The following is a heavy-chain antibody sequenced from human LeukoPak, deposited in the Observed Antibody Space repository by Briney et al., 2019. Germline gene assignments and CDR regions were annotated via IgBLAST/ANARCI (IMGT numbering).Heavy chain of an antibody. CDR1: GITLSNYG. V-gene: IGHV3-23*01. D-gene: IGHD6-13*01. J-gene: IGHJ4*02. CDR3: AKDSIRYSSSYLFDY. Sequence: GGSLRLSCAVSGITLSNYGMSWVRQAPGKGLEWVSAISGSGGSTYYADSVKGRFTISRDNSKNTLYLQMNSLRAEDTAVYYCAKDSIRYSSSYLFDYWGQGTLVTVSS. CDR2: ISGSGGST.